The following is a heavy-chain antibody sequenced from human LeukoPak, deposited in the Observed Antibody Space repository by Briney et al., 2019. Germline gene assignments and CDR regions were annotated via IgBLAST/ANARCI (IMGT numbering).Heavy chain of an antibody. CDR1: GGSISSYY. J-gene: IGHJ3*02. V-gene: IGHV4-59*01. CDR3: ARVDNYGTAFDI. D-gene: IGHD4-17*01. CDR2: IYYSGST. Sequence: SETLSLTCTVSGGSISSYYWSWIRQPPGKGLEWIGYIYYSGSTNYNPSLKSRVTISVDTSKNQSSLKLSSVTAADTAVYYCARVDNYGTAFDIWGQGTMVTVSS.